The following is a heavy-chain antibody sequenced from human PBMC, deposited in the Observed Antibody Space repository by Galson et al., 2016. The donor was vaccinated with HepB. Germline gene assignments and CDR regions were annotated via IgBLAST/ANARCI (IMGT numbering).Heavy chain of an antibody. V-gene: IGHV3-30*18. CDR1: GFTFNKYG. J-gene: IGHJ4*02. D-gene: IGHD2/OR15-2a*01. Sequence: LRLSCAASGFTFNKYGMHWVRQAPGKGLEWVAADSVHGGRKWYADSVKGQFTISRDNPNNMLFLQMSSLRADDTAVYYCAKRHEYCPPVGCSVDYWGQGTLVSVSS. CDR2: DSVHGGRK. CDR3: AKRHEYCPPVGCSVDY.